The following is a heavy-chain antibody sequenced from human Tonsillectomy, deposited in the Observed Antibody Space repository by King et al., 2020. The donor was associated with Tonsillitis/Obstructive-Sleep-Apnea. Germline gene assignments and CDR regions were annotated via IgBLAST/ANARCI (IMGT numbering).Heavy chain of an antibody. CDR3: ARDSRVVAATRNDY. CDR2: MSRCSSYI. V-gene: IGHV3-21*01. J-gene: IGHJ4*02. CDR1: GFTFSSYS. D-gene: IGHD2-15*01. Sequence: EVQLVQSGGGLVKPGGSLRLSCAASGFTFSSYSMNWVRQAPGKGLEWVSSMSRCSSYIYYADSVKGRFPISRDNAKNSLYLQMNSLRAEDTAVYYCARDSRVVAATRNDYGGQGTLVTVSS.